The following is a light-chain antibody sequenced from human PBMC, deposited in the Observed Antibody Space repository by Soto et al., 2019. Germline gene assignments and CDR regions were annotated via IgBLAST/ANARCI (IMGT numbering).Light chain of an antibody. CDR2: EVS. V-gene: IGLV2-14*01. Sequence: QSALTQPASESGSPGQSITISCTGTSSDVGSYKYVSWYQQHPGKAPKLMIYEVSNRPSGVSNRFSGSKSGSTASLTISGLQAEDEADYFCSSYTTTNTYVFGTGSKLTVL. CDR3: SSYTTTNTYV. J-gene: IGLJ1*01. CDR1: SSDVGSYKY.